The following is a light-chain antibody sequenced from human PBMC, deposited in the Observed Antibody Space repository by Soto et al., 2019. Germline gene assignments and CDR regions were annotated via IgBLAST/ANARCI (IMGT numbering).Light chain of an antibody. Sequence: DIVMTQSPLSLPVTPGEPASISCRSSQSLLHSNGYNYLDWYLQKPGQSPQLLIYLGSHRASGVPDRISGSVAGTDFTLKISRVDSEDVGVYYCMQALQTPNTVGQGTKLEIK. J-gene: IGKJ2*01. V-gene: IGKV2-28*01. CDR2: LGS. CDR3: MQALQTPNT. CDR1: QSLLHSNGYNY.